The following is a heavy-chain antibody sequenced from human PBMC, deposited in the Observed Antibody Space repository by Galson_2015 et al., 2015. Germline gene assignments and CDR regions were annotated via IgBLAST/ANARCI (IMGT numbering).Heavy chain of an antibody. CDR2: IFVGGDT. CDR1: GIAVGGNY. CDR3: TRGPNSDS. V-gene: IGHV3-66*02. J-gene: IGHJ4*02. Sequence: SLRLSCAVSGIAVGGNYMNWVRQAPGKGLEWVSVIFVGGDTFYADSVKGRFTISRDISKNTVYLQMNSLRVEDTAVYYCTRGPNSDSWGQGTL.